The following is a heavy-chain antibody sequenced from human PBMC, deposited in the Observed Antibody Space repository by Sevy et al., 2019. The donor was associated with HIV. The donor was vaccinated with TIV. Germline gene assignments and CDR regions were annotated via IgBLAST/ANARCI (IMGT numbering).Heavy chain of an antibody. CDR1: GFTFSSYA. J-gene: IGHJ4*02. CDR3: ATLYQWELPKAYYFDY. D-gene: IGHD1-26*01. CDR2: ISGSGGST. V-gene: IGHV3-23*01. Sequence: GGSLRLSCAASGFTFSSYAMSRVRQAPRKGLEWVSAISGSGGSTYYADSVKGRFTISRDNSKNTLYLQMNSLRAEDTAVYYCATLYQWELPKAYYFDYWGQGTLVTVSS.